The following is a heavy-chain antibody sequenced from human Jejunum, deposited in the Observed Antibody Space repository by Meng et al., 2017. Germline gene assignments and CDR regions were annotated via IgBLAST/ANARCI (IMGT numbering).Heavy chain of an antibody. Sequence: QVQLVASGGGVVQPGGLLRLSCAASGFTFSSYAMHWVRQAPGKGLEWLAVISDDGNRQYYPDSVKGRLTISRDNSRNTLFVQMNSLSAEDTAVHYCAKDGGIGFTDFDYWGQGTLVTVSS. CDR3: AKDGGIGFTDFDY. CDR1: GFTFSSYA. V-gene: IGHV3-30*01. J-gene: IGHJ4*02. D-gene: IGHD3-3*01. CDR2: ISDDGNRQ.